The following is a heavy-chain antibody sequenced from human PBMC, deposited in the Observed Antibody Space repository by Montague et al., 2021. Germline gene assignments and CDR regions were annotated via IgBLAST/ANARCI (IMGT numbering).Heavy chain of an antibody. CDR1: GDSLSSVGYS. Sequence: TLSLTCTVSGDSLSSVGYSWTWIRQHLGKGLEWIGYTYYSGSTYYNPSLKSRVTISGDTSKNHFSLRLTSVTAADTAVYYCARGRLATGDFDYWGQGTLVTVSS. CDR2: TYYSGST. CDR3: ARGRLATGDFDY. D-gene: IGHD6-13*01. V-gene: IGHV4-31*03. J-gene: IGHJ4*02.